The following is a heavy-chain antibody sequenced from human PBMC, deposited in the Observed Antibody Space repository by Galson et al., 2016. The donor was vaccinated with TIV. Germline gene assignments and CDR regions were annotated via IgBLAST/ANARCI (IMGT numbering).Heavy chain of an antibody. J-gene: IGHJ6*02. V-gene: IGHV3-7*01. D-gene: IGHD3-10*01. CDR1: EFTISDYW. CDR2: IKEDGSEK. Sequence: SLRLSCAASEFTISDYWMSWVRQAPGKGLEWVANIKEDGSEKYYVDSVNGRFTISRDNAKNSLYLQMNNLRAEDAAVYYCARAATSYGSTMGVWGQWTTVVVSS. CDR3: ARAATSYGSTMGV.